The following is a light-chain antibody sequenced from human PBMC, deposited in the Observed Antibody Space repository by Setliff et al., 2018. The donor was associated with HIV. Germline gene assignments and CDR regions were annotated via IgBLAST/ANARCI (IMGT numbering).Light chain of an antibody. CDR1: SDDVGRYHL. V-gene: IGLV2-14*02. J-gene: IGLJ1*01. Sequence: QSVLTQPASVSGSLGHSISISCTGTSDDVGRYHLVSWYQQHPGKAPKLMIYEDFKRPSGISSRFSGSKSGNTASLTISGLQAEDEADYYCSSYTNISTYIFGSGTKVTVL. CDR2: EDF. CDR3: SSYTNISTYI.